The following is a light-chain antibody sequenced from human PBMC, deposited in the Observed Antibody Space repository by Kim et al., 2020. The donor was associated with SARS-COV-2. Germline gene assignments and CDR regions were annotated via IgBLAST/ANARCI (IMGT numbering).Light chain of an antibody. CDR3: QVWDSSSDHRGV. CDR2: YDN. CDR1: NIGSKR. J-gene: IGLJ3*02. Sequence: PGKTARITCGGNNIGSKRVHWYQQKPGQAPVLVIYYDNDRPSGIPERFSGSNSGNTATLTISRVEAGDEADYYCQVWDSSSDHRGVFGGGTQLTVL. V-gene: IGLV3-21*04.